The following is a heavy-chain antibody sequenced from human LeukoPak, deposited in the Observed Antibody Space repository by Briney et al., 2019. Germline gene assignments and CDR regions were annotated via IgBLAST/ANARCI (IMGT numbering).Heavy chain of an antibody. CDR2: IIPIFGTA. D-gene: IGHD3-22*01. J-gene: IGHJ4*02. CDR3: ARGTYYYDSSGYLNY. CDR1: GGTFSSYA. V-gene: IGHV1-69*13. Sequence: GASVKVSCKASGGTFSSYAISWVRQAPGQGLEWMGGIIPIFGTANYAQKFQGRVTITADESTSTAYRELSSLRSEDTAVYYCARGTYYYDSSGYLNYWGQGTLVTVSS.